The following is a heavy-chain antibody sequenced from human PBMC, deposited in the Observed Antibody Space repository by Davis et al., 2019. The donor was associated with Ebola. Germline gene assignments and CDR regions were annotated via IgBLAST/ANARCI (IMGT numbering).Heavy chain of an antibody. V-gene: IGHV3-21*01. J-gene: IGHJ6*04. CDR2: ISSSSSYI. Sequence: PGGSLRLSCAASGFTFSSYSMNWVRQAPGKGLEWVSSISSSSSYIYYADSVKGRFTISRDNAKNSLYLQMNSLRAEDTAVYYCARGGISVVVVAATGYYYYGMDVWGKGTTVTVSS. CDR1: GFTFSSYS. D-gene: IGHD2-15*01. CDR3: ARGGISVVVVAATGYYYYGMDV.